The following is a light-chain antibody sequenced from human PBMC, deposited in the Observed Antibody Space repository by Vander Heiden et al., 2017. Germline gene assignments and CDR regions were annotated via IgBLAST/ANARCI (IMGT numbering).Light chain of an antibody. Sequence: QSALTQPPSASGSPGQSVTISCTGTSSDVGGHNFVSWYQQHPGKAPRLMIYEVIKRPSGVPDRFSGSKSGNTASLTVSGLQAEDEADYYCSSYAGTSTLFGGGTKLTVL. CDR1: SSDVGGHNF. CDR3: SSYAGTSTL. CDR2: EVI. J-gene: IGLJ2*01. V-gene: IGLV2-8*01.